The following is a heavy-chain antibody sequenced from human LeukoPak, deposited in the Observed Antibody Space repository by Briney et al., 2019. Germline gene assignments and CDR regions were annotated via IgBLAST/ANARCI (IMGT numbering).Heavy chain of an antibody. CDR3: ARVASHYDSSGFFDY. D-gene: IGHD3-22*01. Sequence: GASVKVSCKASGGTFSSYATSWVRQAPGQGLEWMGGIIPIFGTANYAQKFQGRVTITADESTSTAYMELSSLRSEDTAVYYCARVASHYDSSGFFDYWGQGTLVTVSS. J-gene: IGHJ4*02. CDR2: IIPIFGTA. V-gene: IGHV1-69*13. CDR1: GGTFSSYA.